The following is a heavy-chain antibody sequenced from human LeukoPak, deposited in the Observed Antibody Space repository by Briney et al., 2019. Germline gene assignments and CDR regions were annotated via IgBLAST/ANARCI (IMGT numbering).Heavy chain of an antibody. Sequence: SETLSLTCAVSGYSISSGYYWGWIRQPPGKGLEWIGSIYHSGSTYYNPSLKSRATISVDTSKNQFSLKLSSVTAADTAVYYCARQGYCTDGVCYTFPFWGQGTLVTVSS. CDR3: ARQGYCTDGVCYTFPF. CDR2: IYHSGST. V-gene: IGHV4-38-2*01. D-gene: IGHD2-8*01. J-gene: IGHJ4*02. CDR1: GYSISSGYY.